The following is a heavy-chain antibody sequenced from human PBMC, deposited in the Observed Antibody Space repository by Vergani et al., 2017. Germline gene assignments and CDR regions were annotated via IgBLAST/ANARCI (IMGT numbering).Heavy chain of an antibody. V-gene: IGHV4-61*02. CDR1: GASMSSVGYY. D-gene: IGHD2-15*01. CDR3: ARSRPYCTCGSCPAI. Sequence: QVQLQESGPGLVKPSQTLSLTCTVSGASMSSVGYYWTWIRQSAGKRLEWIGDILGSGTANYNPSFQGRVSMSVTTSKNQFSLKLNSVTVADTAVYYCARSRPYCTCGSCPAIWGQGTVVTVSA. CDR2: ILGSGTA. J-gene: IGHJ4*02.